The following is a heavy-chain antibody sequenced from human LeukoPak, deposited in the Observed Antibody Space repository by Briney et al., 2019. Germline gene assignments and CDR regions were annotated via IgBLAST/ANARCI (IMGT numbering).Heavy chain of an antibody. CDR2: IYYSGST. Sequence: SETLSLTCTVSGGSISSYYWSWIRQPPGKGLEWIGYIYYSGSTNYNPSLKSRVTISVDTSKNQFSLKLSSVTAADTAVYYCARGQRAAAGNKALGWFDPWGQGTLVTVSS. CDR1: GGSISSYY. V-gene: IGHV4-59*01. D-gene: IGHD6-13*01. CDR3: ARGQRAAAGNKALGWFDP. J-gene: IGHJ5*02.